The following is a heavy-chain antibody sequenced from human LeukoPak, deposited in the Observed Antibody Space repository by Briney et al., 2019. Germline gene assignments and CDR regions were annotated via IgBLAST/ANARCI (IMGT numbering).Heavy chain of an antibody. CDR2: INWNGGST. CDR3: AREPGANAFDI. Sequence: GGSLRLSCAASGFTFSNAWMSWVRQAPGKGLEWVSGINWNGGSTGYADSVKGRFTISRGNAKNSLYLQMNSLRAEDTALYHCAREPGANAFDIWGQGTMVTVSS. V-gene: IGHV3-20*01. D-gene: IGHD2-2*01. J-gene: IGHJ3*02. CDR1: GFTFSNAW.